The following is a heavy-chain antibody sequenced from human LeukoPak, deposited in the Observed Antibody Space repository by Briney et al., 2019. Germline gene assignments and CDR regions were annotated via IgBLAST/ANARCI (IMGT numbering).Heavy chain of an antibody. J-gene: IGHJ4*02. CDR2: LYYSGST. D-gene: IGHD3-22*01. Sequence: RSSETLSLTCTASGGSISTTSYYWGWVRQPPGKGLEWIGSLYYSGSTYYNPSLKSRVTISVDTPKNQFSLKLSSVTAADTAVYYCTRDYYDSSGYPGHFDYWGQGTLVTVSS. CDR1: GGSISTTSYY. CDR3: TRDYYDSSGYPGHFDY. V-gene: IGHV4-39*02.